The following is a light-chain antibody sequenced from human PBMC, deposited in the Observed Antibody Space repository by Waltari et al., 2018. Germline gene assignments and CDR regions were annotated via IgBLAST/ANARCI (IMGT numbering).Light chain of an antibody. V-gene: IGKV4-1*01. CDR3: QQYYALPRT. Sequence: DIVMTQSPDFLPVSLGERATINCTSSRGVLSSSNNKNYLAWYQHKSGQPPKLLIYWASPRNSGVPDRFSGSGSATEFTLTISSLKAEDVAVYYCQQYYALPRTFGQGTKVEI. J-gene: IGKJ1*01. CDR1: RGVLSSSNNKNY. CDR2: WAS.